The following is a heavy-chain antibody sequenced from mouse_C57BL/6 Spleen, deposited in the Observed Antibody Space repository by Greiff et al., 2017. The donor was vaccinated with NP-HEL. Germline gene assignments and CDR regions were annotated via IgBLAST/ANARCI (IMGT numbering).Heavy chain of an antibody. V-gene: IGHV1-80*01. CDR3: AREPGGYYGSSRYFDV. CDR1: GYAFSSYW. J-gene: IGHJ1*03. CDR2: IYPGDGDT. D-gene: IGHD1-1*01. Sequence: VQLQQSGAELVKPGASVKISCKASGYAFSSYWMNWVKQRPGKGLEWIGQIYPGDGDTNYNGKFKGKATLTADKSSSTAYMQLSSLTSEDSAVDFWAREPGGYYGSSRYFDVWGTGTTVTVSS.